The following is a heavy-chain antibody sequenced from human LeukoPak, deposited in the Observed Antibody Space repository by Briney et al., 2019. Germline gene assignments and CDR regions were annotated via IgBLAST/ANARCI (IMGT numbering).Heavy chain of an antibody. Sequence: PGGSLRLSCAASGFTFSSYSMNWVRQAPGKGLEWVSSISSSSSYIYYADSVKGRFTISRDNAKNSLYLQMNSLRAEDTAVYYCARAGPLGATFDYWGQGTLVTVSS. CDR3: ARAGPLGATFDY. D-gene: IGHD1-26*01. CDR2: ISSSSSYI. CDR1: GFTFSSYS. V-gene: IGHV3-21*01. J-gene: IGHJ4*02.